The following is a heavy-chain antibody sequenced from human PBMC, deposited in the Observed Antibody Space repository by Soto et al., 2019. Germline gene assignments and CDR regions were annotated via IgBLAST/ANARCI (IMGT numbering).Heavy chain of an antibody. CDR1: GYTFTSYA. CDR3: VFTVVNSVPFEYFQH. D-gene: IGHD2-15*01. J-gene: IGHJ1*01. V-gene: IGHV1-3*01. CDR2: INAGNGNT. Sequence: ASVKVSCKASGYTFTSYAMHWVRQAPGQRLEWMGWINAGNGNTKYSQKFQGRVTITRDTSASTAYMELSSLRSEDTAVYYCVFTVVNSVPFEYFQHWGQGTLVTVSS.